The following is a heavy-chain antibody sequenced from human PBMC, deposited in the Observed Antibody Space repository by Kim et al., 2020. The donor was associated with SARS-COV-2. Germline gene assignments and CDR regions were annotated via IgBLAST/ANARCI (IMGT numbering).Heavy chain of an antibody. D-gene: IGHD2-2*01. J-gene: IGHJ6*02. V-gene: IGHV3-23*01. CDR2: ISGSGGST. CDR1: GFTFSSYA. CDR3: ATDSREDIVVVFYYYYGMDF. Sequence: GGSLRLSCAASGFTFSSYAMSWVRQAPGKGLEWVSAISGSGGSTYYADSVKGRFTISRDNSKNTLYLQMNSLRAEDTAVYYCATDSREDIVVVFYYYYGMDFWGQGTTVTVSS.